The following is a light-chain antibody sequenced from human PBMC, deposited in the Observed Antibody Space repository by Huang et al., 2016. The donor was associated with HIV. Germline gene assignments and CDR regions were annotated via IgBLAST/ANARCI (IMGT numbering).Light chain of an antibody. V-gene: IGKV1-27*01. CDR3: QKYNSALLFT. J-gene: IGKJ3*01. Sequence: DIQMTQSPSSLSASVGDRVTITCRASQGISNYLAWYQQKPGKVPKLLIYAASTLQSGVPSRFSGSGSGTYFTLTISSLQPEDVATYYCQKYNSALLFTFGPGTKVVIK. CDR1: QGISNY. CDR2: AAS.